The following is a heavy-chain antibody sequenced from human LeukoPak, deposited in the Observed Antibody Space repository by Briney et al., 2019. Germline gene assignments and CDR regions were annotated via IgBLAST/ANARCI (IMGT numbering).Heavy chain of an antibody. V-gene: IGHV1-69*05. CDR1: GGTFSRHA. CDR2: IIPMFGTA. J-gene: IGHJ4*02. CDR3: ATPYYDSSGYHALDY. Sequence: SVKVSCKASGGTFSRHAISWVRQAPGQGPEWMGGIIPMFGTANYAQKFQGRVTITTDESTSTGYMELSSLRSEDTAVYYCATPYYDSSGYHALDYWGQGTLVTVSS. D-gene: IGHD3-22*01.